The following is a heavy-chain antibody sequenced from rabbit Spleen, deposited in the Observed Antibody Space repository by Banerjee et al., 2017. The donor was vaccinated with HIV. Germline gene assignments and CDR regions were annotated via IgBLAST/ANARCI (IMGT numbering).Heavy chain of an antibody. V-gene: IGHV1S40*01. D-gene: IGHD3-1*01. Sequence: QSLEESGGDLVKPGASLTLTCTASGFSFSSSDYICWVRQAPGKGLEWISCIAGSSSGFTYSATWAKGRFTCSKTSSTTVTLQMTSLAVADTATYFCARDKELDIWGYEFNLWGPGTLVTVS. CDR1: GFSFSSSDY. CDR3: ARDKELDIWGYEFNL. J-gene: IGHJ4*01. CDR2: IAGSSSGFT.